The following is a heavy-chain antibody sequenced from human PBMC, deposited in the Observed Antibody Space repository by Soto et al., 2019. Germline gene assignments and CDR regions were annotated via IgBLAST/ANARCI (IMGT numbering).Heavy chain of an antibody. V-gene: IGHV1-69*06. CDR2: IVPNIGTV. CDR1: GGTLTNFINYP. D-gene: IGHD3-16*01. J-gene: IGHJ4*02. Sequence: QVQLVQSGAEVMQPGSSVKVSCKPSGGTLTNFINYPINWVRQSPGQGLEWMGGIVPNIGTVNYAQKFQGRVTMTADKPTGTVYRDRSSWGPDAPASYSGGGRIPAGFFGYFDNGGRGPWSPSPQ. CDR3: GGRIPAGFFGYFD.